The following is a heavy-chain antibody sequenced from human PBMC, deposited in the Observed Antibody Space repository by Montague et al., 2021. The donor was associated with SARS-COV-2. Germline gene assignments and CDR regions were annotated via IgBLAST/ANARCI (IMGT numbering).Heavy chain of an antibody. Sequence: TLSLTCTVSGGSISSGGYYWSWIRQHPGKGLEWIGYIYYSGSTYYNPPLKSRVTISVDTSKNQFSLKLSSVTAADTAVYYCARDLAGYYGSGSYGGMDVWGQGTTVTVSS. V-gene: IGHV4-31*03. CDR2: IYYSGST. D-gene: IGHD3-10*01. J-gene: IGHJ6*02. CDR3: ARDLAGYYGSGSYGGMDV. CDR1: GGSISSGGYY.